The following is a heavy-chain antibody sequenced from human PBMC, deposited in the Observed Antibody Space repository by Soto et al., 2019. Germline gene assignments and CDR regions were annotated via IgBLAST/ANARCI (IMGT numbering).Heavy chain of an antibody. V-gene: IGHV3-74*01. Sequence: EVQLVQSGGGLAQPGKSLRLSCAASGFTFRKFWMHWVRQVPGMGPVWVSYISSDGTTTDYADSVKGRFTISRDNAKDTLYQQMDSLRAEDTAVYYCAIQDCTNGVCLEAAVTVGGALESWGQGTLVTVSS. J-gene: IGHJ1*01. D-gene: IGHD2-8*01. CDR3: AIQDCTNGVCLEAAVTVGGALES. CDR2: ISSDGTTT. CDR1: GFTFRKFW.